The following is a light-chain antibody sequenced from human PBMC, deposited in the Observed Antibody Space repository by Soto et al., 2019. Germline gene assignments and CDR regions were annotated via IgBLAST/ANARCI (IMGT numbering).Light chain of an antibody. CDR2: DVN. V-gene: IGLV2-11*01. J-gene: IGLJ1*01. Sequence: QSVLTQPRSVSGSPGQSVTISCTGGSSDVGGYNYVSWYQQYPGKAPKLMIYDVNKRPSGLPDRFSGSKSGNTASLTISGLQAEDEADYYCCSYATSNTYVFGTGTKVTVL. CDR1: SSDVGGYNY. CDR3: CSYATSNTYV.